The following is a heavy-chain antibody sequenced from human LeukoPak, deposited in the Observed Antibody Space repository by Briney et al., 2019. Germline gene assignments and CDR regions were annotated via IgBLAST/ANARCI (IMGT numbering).Heavy chain of an antibody. D-gene: IGHD3-22*01. J-gene: IGHJ4*02. V-gene: IGHV3-48*04. CDR2: ISSSSTI. CDR3: ARGQYYYDSSGYPY. Sequence: PGGSLRLSCAASGFTFSSYRMNWVRQAPGKGLEWVSYISSSSTIYYADSVKGRFTISRDNAKNSLYLQMNSLRAEDTAVYYCARGQYYYDSSGYPYWGQGTLVTVSS. CDR1: GFTFSSYR.